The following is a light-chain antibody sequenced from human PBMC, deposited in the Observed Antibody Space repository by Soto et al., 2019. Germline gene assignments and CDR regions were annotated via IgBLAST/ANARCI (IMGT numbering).Light chain of an antibody. J-gene: IGLJ1*01. Sequence: QSDVTQPACVSGSPGQSMTISCTGTSSDVGGYNYVSWCQHHPGKAPKLIIYEVSYRPSGVSNRFSGSKSGDTASLTISGLQAEDEADYYCSSFTNTITRYAFGTGTKVTAL. CDR3: SSFTNTITRYA. CDR2: EVS. V-gene: IGLV2-14*01. CDR1: SSDVGGYNY.